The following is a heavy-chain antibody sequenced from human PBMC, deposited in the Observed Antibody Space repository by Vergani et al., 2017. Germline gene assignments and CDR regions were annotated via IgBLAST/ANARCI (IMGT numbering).Heavy chain of an antibody. D-gene: IGHD6-19*01. CDR3: ARGSGPGGMDV. V-gene: IGHV4-30-4*08. J-gene: IGHJ6*02. CDR2: LYYSGST. CDR1: GGSISSGDYY. Sequence: QVQLQESGPGLVKPSQTLSLTCTVSGGSISSGDYYWSWIRQPPGKGLEWIGYLYYSGSTYYNPSLKSRVTISVDTSKNPFSLKLSSVTAAGTAVYYWARGSGPGGMDVWGQGTTVTVSS.